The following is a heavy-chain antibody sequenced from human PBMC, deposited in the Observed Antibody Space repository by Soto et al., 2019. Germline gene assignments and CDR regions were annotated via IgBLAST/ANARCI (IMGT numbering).Heavy chain of an antibody. D-gene: IGHD3-22*01. CDR3: ARGGGSAYVTPPISNWFDP. V-gene: IGHV3-53*02. J-gene: IGHJ5*02. CDR2: IDGGGYT. CDR1: GFIVSRNY. Sequence: EVQLVETGGGLIQPGGSLRLSCAASGFIVSRNYMYWVRQAPGKGLEWVSVIDGGGYTYYADSVKGRFTISRDNSKNTLHLQMNSLRAEDSDVYYCARGGGSAYVTPPISNWFDPWGHGTLVTVSS.